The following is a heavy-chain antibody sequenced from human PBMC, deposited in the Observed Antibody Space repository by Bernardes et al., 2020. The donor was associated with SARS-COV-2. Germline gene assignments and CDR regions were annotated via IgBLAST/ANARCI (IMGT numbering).Heavy chain of an antibody. J-gene: IGHJ4*02. Sequence: SEPLSLTFAVYGGSFSGYCSSIPPPPGKELEWIGAITHSGGTKYNPSLQSRVSISVDTSKNQFSLRLNSVTAADTAVYYCTRHGGRHFDFWDQGTLVTVSS. CDR2: ITHSGGT. V-gene: IGHV4-34*01. D-gene: IGHD2-15*01. CDR1: GGSFSGY. CDR3: TRHGGRHFDF.